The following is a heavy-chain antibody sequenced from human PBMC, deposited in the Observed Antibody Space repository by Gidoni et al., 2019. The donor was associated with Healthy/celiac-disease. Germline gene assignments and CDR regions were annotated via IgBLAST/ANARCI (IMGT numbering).Heavy chain of an antibody. D-gene: IGHD2-15*01. Sequence: EVQLVQSGAEVKKPGESLKISCKGSGYSFTSYWICWLRQMPGKGLEWMGIIYPGDSDTRYSPSFQGQVTISADKSISTAYLQWSSLKASDTAMYYCARQAPYCSGGSCNFDPEAFDIWGQGTMVTVSS. CDR1: GYSFTSYW. J-gene: IGHJ3*02. CDR3: ARQAPYCSGGSCNFDPEAFDI. CDR2: IYPGDSDT. V-gene: IGHV5-51*01.